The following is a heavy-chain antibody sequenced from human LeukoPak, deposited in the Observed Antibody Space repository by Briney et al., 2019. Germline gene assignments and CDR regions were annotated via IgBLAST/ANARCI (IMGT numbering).Heavy chain of an antibody. CDR1: GFTFSSYW. CDR2: INSDGSVT. V-gene: IGHV3-74*01. CDR3: ARDGRELVLNDAFDI. D-gene: IGHD1-26*01. Sequence: GGSLRLSCTASGFTFSSYWMRWVRQAPGKGLVWVSRINSDGSVTSYADSVKGRFTISRDNAKNTLYLQMNSLRAEDTAVYYCARDGRELVLNDAFDIWGQGTVVTVSS. J-gene: IGHJ3*02.